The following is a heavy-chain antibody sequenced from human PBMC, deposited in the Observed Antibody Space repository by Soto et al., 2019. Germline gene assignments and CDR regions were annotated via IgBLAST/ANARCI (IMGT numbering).Heavy chain of an antibody. V-gene: IGHV4-39*01. CDR1: GGSISSSSYY. D-gene: IGHD1-1*01. J-gene: IGHJ5*02. Sequence: SETLSLTCTVSGGSISSSSYYWGWIRQPPGKGLEWIGSIYYSGSTYYNPSLKSRVTISVDTSKNQFSLKLSSVTAADTAVYYCARRVWNDVGWFDPWGQGTLVTVSS. CDR3: ARRVWNDVGWFDP. CDR2: IYYSGST.